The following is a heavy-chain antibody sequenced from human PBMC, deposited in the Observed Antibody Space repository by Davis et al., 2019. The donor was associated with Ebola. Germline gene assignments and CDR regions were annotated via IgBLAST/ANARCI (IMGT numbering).Heavy chain of an antibody. CDR2: IRSKANSYAT. CDR3: ARDYRFGYRENYFDY. Sequence: GESLKISCAASGFTFSGSAMHWVRQTSGKGLEWVGRIRSKANSYATAYAASVKGRFTISRDDSKNTAYLQMNSLRAEDTAVYYCARDYRFGYRENYFDYWGQGTLVTVSS. V-gene: IGHV3-73*01. D-gene: IGHD5-24*01. J-gene: IGHJ4*02. CDR1: GFTFSGSA.